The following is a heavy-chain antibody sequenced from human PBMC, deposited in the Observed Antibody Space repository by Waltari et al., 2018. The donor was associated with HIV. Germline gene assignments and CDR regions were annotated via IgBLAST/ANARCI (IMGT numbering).Heavy chain of an antibody. CDR3: ARWCDTNCHTFDI. V-gene: IGHV4-59*02. CDR2: VHHTGAS. J-gene: IGHJ3*02. D-gene: IGHD2-8*01. CDR1: GVSVTSHS. Sequence: QVRLQESGPGLVKPSETLSLTCTVPGVSVTSHSWNWIRQSPEKGLEWIGYVHHTGASKCNPPLRSRVSMSVDTSKNEITLSLTSATAADTAVYYCARWCDTNCHTFDIWGQGTSVTVSS.